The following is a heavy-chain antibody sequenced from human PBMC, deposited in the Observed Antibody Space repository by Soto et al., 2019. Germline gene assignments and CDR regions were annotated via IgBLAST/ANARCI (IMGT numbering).Heavy chain of an antibody. CDR1: GFTFSSYA. D-gene: IGHD1-26*01. CDR3: ARGLVGYSPSDY. V-gene: IGHV3-30-3*01. Sequence: TGGSLRLSCAASGFTFSSYAMHWVRQAPGKGLEWVAVISYDGSNKYYADSVKGRFTISRDNSKNTLYLQMNSLRAEDTAVYYCARGLVGYSPSDYWGQGTLVTVSS. CDR2: ISYDGSNK. J-gene: IGHJ4*02.